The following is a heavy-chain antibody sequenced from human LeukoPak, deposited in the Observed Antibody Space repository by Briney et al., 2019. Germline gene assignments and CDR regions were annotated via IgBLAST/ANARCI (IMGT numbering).Heavy chain of an antibody. CDR2: ISTSGNYI. CDR1: GFTFSDYY. D-gene: IGHD1-1*01. J-gene: IGHJ2*01. CDR3: ARPRTAWSSHWYFEV. Sequence: GGSLTLSCAASGFTFSDYYMSWIRQAPGKGLEWVSYISTSGNYIKYADSVKGRFTISRDNGKNSLFLRMSSLRVEDTAVYYCARPRTAWSSHWYFEVWGGGTLVTVSS. V-gene: IGHV3-11*03.